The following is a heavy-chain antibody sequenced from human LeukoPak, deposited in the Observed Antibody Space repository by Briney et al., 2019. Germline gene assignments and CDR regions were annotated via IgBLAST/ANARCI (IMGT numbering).Heavy chain of an antibody. CDR3: ARRRLTWFDP. J-gene: IGHJ5*02. D-gene: IGHD2-8*01. Sequence: SETLALTCTVSGGPINSYYWSWIRQPPGKGLEWIGYIYTSGSTNYNPSLKSRVTISVDMSKNQFSLKLNSVTAADTAVYYCARRRLTWFDPWGQGTLVTVSS. CDR2: IYTSGST. V-gene: IGHV4-4*09. CDR1: GGPINSYY.